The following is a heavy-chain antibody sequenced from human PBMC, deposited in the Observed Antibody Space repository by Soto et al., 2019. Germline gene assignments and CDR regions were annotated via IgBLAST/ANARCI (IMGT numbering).Heavy chain of an antibody. Sequence: GGSLRLSCAASGFTFSNAWMNWVRQAPGKGLEWVGRIKSKTDGGTTEYAAPVKGRFTISRDDSKNTLYLQMNSLKTEDTAVYYCTTGILTGALRHYYDSSGSLDYWGQGTLVTVSS. CDR2: IKSKTDGGTT. CDR3: TTGILTGALRHYYDSSGSLDY. J-gene: IGHJ4*02. V-gene: IGHV3-15*07. CDR1: GFTFSNAW. D-gene: IGHD3-22*01.